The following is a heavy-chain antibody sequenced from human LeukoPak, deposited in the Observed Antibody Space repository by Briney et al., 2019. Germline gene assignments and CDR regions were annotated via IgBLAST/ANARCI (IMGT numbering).Heavy chain of an antibody. CDR1: GFTFSSYW. CDR2: IKQDGREK. CDR3: ARIVTAYYDFWSGYYRRNWFDP. Sequence: PGGSLRLSCAASGFTFSSYWMSWVRQAPGKGLEWVANIKQDGREKYYVDSVKGRFTISRDNAKNSLYMQMNSLRAEDTAVYYCARIVTAYYDFWSGYYRRNWFDPWGQGTLVTVSS. D-gene: IGHD3-3*01. V-gene: IGHV3-7*01. J-gene: IGHJ5*02.